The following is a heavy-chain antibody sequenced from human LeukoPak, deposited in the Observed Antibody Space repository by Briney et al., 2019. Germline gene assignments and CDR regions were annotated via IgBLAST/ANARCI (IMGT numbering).Heavy chain of an antibody. V-gene: IGHV3-53*01. Sequence: GGSLRLSCAASGFTVSSNYISWVRQAPGKGLEWVSLIYTSGSTYYADSVKGRFTISRDNAKNSLYLQMNSLRAEDTAVYYCARDDYGDYGFDYWGQGTLVTVSS. CDR1: GFTVSSNY. CDR2: IYTSGST. J-gene: IGHJ4*02. CDR3: ARDDYGDYGFDY. D-gene: IGHD4-17*01.